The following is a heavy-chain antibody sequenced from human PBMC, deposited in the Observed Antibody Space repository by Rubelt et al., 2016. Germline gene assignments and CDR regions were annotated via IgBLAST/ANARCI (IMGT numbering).Heavy chain of an antibody. D-gene: IGHD1-14*01. Sequence: QVQLQQWGAGLLKPSETLSLTCTVSGGSINNGGYFWGWIRRPPGKGLEWIGEINPSGSTNHTPSPQSRVTISVDTAKNQFSLKLSAVTAADTAVYYCARGRNPDYWGQGTLVTVSS. V-gene: IGHV4-34*01. CDR1: GGSINNGGYF. CDR3: ARGRNPDY. CDR2: INPSGST. J-gene: IGHJ4*02.